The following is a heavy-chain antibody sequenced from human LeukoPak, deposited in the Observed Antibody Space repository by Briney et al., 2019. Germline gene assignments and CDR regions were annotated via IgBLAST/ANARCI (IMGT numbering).Heavy chain of an antibody. Sequence: GGSLRLSCAASGFTFSSYSMNWVRQAPGKGLEWVSYISSSSSTIYYADSVKGRFTISRDNAKNSLYPQMNSLRAEDTAVYYCARHPDYCSSTSCYLFDYWGQGTLVTVSS. V-gene: IGHV3-48*01. CDR3: ARHPDYCSSTSCYLFDY. CDR2: ISSSSSTI. CDR1: GFTFSSYS. D-gene: IGHD2-2*01. J-gene: IGHJ4*02.